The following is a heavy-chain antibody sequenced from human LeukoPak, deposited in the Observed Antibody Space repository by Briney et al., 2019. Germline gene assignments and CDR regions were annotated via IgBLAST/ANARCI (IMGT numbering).Heavy chain of an antibody. CDR3: ARGYCSGGSCYVGMGYYYMDV. D-gene: IGHD2-15*01. CDR2: INPNSGGT. J-gene: IGHJ6*03. CDR1: GYTFTGYH. Sequence: ASVKVSCKASGYTFTGYHMHWVRQAPGQGLEWMGWINPNSGGTNYAQKFQGRVTMTRDTSISTAYMELSRLRSDDTAVYYCARGYCSGGSCYVGMGYYYMDVWGKGTTVTISS. V-gene: IGHV1-2*02.